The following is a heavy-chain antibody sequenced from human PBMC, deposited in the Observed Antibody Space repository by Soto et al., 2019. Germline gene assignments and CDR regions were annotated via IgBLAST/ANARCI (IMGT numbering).Heavy chain of an antibody. CDR2: IIPTFGTA. D-gene: IGHD5-18*01. CDR3: VIAFDTVALSTRSKFFH. J-gene: IGHJ1*01. CDR1: GRFFSSHG. Sequence: SVKVSCKGSGRFFSSHGISWVRQAPGQRLEWIGGIIPTFGTADYAQRLQGRVTITADQSTTTAYMELTSLSSEDTALCYCVIAFDTVALSTRSKFFHWGKGTL. V-gene: IGHV1-69*13.